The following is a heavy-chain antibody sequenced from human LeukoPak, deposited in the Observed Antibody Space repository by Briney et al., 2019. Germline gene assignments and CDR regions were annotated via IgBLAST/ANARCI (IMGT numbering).Heavy chain of an antibody. V-gene: IGHV3-48*01. J-gene: IGHJ6*03. CDR2: IGTSGTPM. Sequence: GGSLRLSCAASGFTFSSYGMHWVRQAPGKWLEWVSYIGTSGTPMYYADSVKGRFTISRDNAKNSLYVQMNSLRAEDTAVYYCARDRVVGYSYGYYYYMDVWGKGTTVTVSS. CDR1: GFTFSSYG. CDR3: ARDRVVGYSYGYYYYMDV. D-gene: IGHD5-18*01.